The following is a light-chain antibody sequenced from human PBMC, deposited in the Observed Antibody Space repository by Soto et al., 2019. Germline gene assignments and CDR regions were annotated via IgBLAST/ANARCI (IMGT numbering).Light chain of an antibody. Sequence: EIVMTQSPATLSVSPGERATLSCRASQSVSSKLAWFQQKPGQAPSLLIYGVSTRATGVPVRFSGSGSGTEFTLNINSLQSEDFAVYYCQQYNNWPHTFGQGTKLEIK. J-gene: IGKJ2*01. CDR1: QSVSSK. V-gene: IGKV3-15*01. CDR3: QQYNNWPHT. CDR2: GVS.